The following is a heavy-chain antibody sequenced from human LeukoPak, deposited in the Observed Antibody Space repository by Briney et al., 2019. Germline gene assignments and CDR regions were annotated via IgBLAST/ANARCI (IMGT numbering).Heavy chain of an antibody. Sequence: ASVKVSCKASGGTFSSYAISWVRQAPGQGLEWMGGIIPIFGTANYAQKFQGRVTITTDESTSTAYMELSSLRFEDTAVYYCARDRSIAARVGFDYWGQGTLVTVSS. CDR2: IIPIFGTA. D-gene: IGHD6-6*01. J-gene: IGHJ4*02. CDR3: ARDRSIAARVGFDY. CDR1: GGTFSSYA. V-gene: IGHV1-69*05.